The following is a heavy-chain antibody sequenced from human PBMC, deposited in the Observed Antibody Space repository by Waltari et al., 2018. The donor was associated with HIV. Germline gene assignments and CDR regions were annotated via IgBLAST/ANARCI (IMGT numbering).Heavy chain of an antibody. Sequence: QVQLQESGPGLLKPSETLSLTCAVSGYSISSGYYWGWIRQPPGKGLEWIGSIYHSGRTDYNPSLKSRVTISVDTSKNQFSLKLSSVTAADTAIYHCASAFIEYFDSWGQGTLVTVSS. CDR2: IYHSGRT. D-gene: IGHD3-16*02. CDR1: GYSISSGYY. V-gene: IGHV4-38-2*01. J-gene: IGHJ4*02. CDR3: ASAFIEYFDS.